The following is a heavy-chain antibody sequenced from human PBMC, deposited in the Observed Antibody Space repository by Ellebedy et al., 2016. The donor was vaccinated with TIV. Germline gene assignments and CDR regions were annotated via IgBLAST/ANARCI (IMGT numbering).Heavy chain of an antibody. V-gene: IGHV4-34*01. J-gene: IGHJ6*02. CDR1: GGSFSGYY. CDR2: INHSGST. Sequence: GSLRLSCAVYGGSFSGYYWSWIRQPPGKGLEWIGEINHSGSTNYNPSLKSRVTISVDTSKNQFSLKLSSVTAADTAVYYCARDGSLKIYGMDVWGQGTTVTVSS. CDR3: ARDGSLKIYGMDV.